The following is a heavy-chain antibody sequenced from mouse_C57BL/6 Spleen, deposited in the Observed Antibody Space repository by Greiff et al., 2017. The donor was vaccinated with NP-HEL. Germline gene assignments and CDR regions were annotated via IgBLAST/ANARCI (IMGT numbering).Heavy chain of an antibody. CDR3: ARDYGSSYDYAMDY. Sequence: VMLVESGPGLVAPSQSLSITCTVSGFSLTSYAISWVRQPPGKGLEWLGVIWTGGGTNYNSALKSRLSISKDNSKSQVFLKMNSLQTDDTARYYCARDYGSSYDYAMDYWGQGTSVTVSS. CDR1: GFSLTSYA. CDR2: IWTGGGT. J-gene: IGHJ4*01. D-gene: IGHD1-1*01. V-gene: IGHV2-9-1*01.